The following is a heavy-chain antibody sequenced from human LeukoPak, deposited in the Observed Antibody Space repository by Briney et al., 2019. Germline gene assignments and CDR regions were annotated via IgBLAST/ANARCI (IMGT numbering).Heavy chain of an antibody. D-gene: IGHD4-17*01. J-gene: IGHJ3*02. V-gene: IGHV3-30*18. CDR2: ISFDASNK. CDR3: AKDRPVRDYGDYVFPDAFDI. CDR1: GFTFSSYG. Sequence: GGSLRLSCAASGFTFSSYGIHWVRQAPGKGLEWVAVISFDASNKYYADSVKGRFTISRDNSKNTLFLQMNSLRAEDTAVYHCAKDRPVRDYGDYVFPDAFDIWGQGTMVTVSS.